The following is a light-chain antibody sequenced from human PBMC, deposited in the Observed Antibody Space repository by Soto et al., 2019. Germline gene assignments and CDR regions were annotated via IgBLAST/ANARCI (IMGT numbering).Light chain of an antibody. Sequence: EIVLSQSPATLSLYPGERATVSCRASQSVSSHLAWYQQKRGQAPRLLIYDASSRASGIPARFSGSGSGTDFTLTISSLEPEDFAVYYCQQGGNWPLTFGQGTRREI. CDR2: DAS. CDR3: QQGGNWPLT. CDR1: QSVSSH. V-gene: IGKV3-11*01. J-gene: IGKJ5*01.